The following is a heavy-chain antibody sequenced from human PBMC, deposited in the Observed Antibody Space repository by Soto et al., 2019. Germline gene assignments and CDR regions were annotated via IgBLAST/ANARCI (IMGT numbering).Heavy chain of an antibody. D-gene: IGHD3-10*01. Sequence: QLLQSGGGLVQPGGSLTLSCAASGFTFGTTDMSWVRKAPGEGLEWVSTIDGSGGITYYADTVKCRFTISRDNSRHTAYLQMNSLRGDDTALYYCVKNSGWFNTWGQGALVTVSS. J-gene: IGHJ5*02. CDR3: VKNSGWFNT. V-gene: IGHV3-23*01. CDR1: GFTFGTTD. CDR2: IDGSGGIT.